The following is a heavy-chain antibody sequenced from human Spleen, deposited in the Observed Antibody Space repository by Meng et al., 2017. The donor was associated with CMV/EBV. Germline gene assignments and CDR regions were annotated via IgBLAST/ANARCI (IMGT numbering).Heavy chain of an antibody. Sequence: ASVKVSCKASGYTFTDYYVNWVRQAPGQGLEWMGSINPKNGGTHYAQKFQGRVTMTRDTSIITAYMELSSLGSDDTAVYYCARGVRGGVVTPVGLDVWGQGTTVTVSS. CDR1: GYTFTDYY. CDR2: INPKNGGT. J-gene: IGHJ6*02. CDR3: ARGVRGGVVTPVGLDV. V-gene: IGHV1-2*02. D-gene: IGHD3-3*01.